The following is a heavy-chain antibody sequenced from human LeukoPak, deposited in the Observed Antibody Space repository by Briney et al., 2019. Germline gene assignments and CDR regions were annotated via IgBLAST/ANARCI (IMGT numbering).Heavy chain of an antibody. CDR3: ARGRLARSPYFDY. V-gene: IGHV4-59*01. CDR2: IYYSGST. Sequence: SSETLSLTCTVSGGSFSSYCWTWIRQPPGKGLEWIGYIYYSGSTDYNPSLTSRVTISVDTSKNQFSLRLISVTAADTAVYYCARGRLARSPYFDYWGQGTLVTVSS. J-gene: IGHJ4*02. D-gene: IGHD6-19*01. CDR1: GGSFSSYC.